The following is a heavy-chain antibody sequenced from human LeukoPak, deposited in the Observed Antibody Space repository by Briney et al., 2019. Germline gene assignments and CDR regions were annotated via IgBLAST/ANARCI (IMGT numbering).Heavy chain of an antibody. CDR1: GYTFSAYG. J-gene: IGHJ4*02. CDR2: SSGTGYNM. V-gene: IGHV1-18*01. CDR3: ARSRCSDSTSCYYFFFFDS. Sequence: ASVKVSCKASGYTFSAYGITWVRQAPGQGLEWMAWSSGTGYNMEYAQKFQGRVTMTTDTSTSTAYFELRSLRSDDTAVYYCARSRCSDSTSCYYFFFFDSWGQGSLVTVSS. D-gene: IGHD2-2*01.